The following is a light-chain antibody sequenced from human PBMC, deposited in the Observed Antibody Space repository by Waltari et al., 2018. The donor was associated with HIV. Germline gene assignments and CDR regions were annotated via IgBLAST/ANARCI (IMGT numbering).Light chain of an antibody. V-gene: IGKV2-28*01. CDR3: MQALQTPIFT. CDR2: LGS. Sequence: DIVMTQSPLSLSVTPGEAVSISCRSNQSLLHSNGYNYLDWYLQRPGQSPQRLLYLGSNRASGVPDRFRGSGSGTDFTLKISRVQAEDVGAYYCMQALQTPIFTFGPGTKVDIK. J-gene: IGKJ3*01. CDR1: QSLLHSNGYNY.